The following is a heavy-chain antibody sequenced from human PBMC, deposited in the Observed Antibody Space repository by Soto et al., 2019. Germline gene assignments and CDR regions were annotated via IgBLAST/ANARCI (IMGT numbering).Heavy chain of an antibody. V-gene: IGHV4-39*01. D-gene: IGHD3-16*02. CDR1: NGSISSAIYY. Sequence: SETLSLTCTVSNGSISSAIYYWGWIRQPPGKGLEWIGSIYHSGSTYYNPSLQGRVTISVDTSKNQFSLKLSSVTAADTAVYFCAGRSSLASVQVYSGEISNYNWFDPWGQGTLVTVSS. J-gene: IGHJ5*02. CDR2: IYHSGST. CDR3: AGRSSLASVQVYSGEISNYNWFDP.